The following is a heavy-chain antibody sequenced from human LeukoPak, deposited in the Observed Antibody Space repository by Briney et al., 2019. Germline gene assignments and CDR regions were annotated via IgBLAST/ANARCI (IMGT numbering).Heavy chain of an antibody. CDR1: GFSFISYG. CDR2: ISDDGRRK. V-gene: IGHV3-30*18. CDR3: AKRPSDYGDYVSYFDY. J-gene: IGHJ4*02. Sequence: GGSLRLSCAASGFSFISYGMHWVRQAPGKGLEWVGVISDDGRRKDYADSVKGRFTISRDNSKDTLYLQMDSLRAEDTAVYYCAKRPSDYGDYVSYFDYWGQGTLVTVSS. D-gene: IGHD4-17*01.